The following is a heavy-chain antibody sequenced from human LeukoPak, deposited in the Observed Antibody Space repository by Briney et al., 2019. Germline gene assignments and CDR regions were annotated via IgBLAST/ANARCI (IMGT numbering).Heavy chain of an antibody. V-gene: IGHV1-3*01. CDR3: ARSGSSDAFDI. Sequence: ASVKVSCKASGYTFTSYAMHWVRQARGQRLEWMGWINAGNGNTKYSQKFQGRVTITRDTSASTAYMELSSLRSEDTAVYYCARSGSSDAFDIWGQGTMVTVSS. CDR2: INAGNGNT. D-gene: IGHD1-26*01. CDR1: GYTFTSYA. J-gene: IGHJ3*02.